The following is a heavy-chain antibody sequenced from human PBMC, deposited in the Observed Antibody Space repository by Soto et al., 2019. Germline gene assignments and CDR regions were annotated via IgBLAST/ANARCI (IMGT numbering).Heavy chain of an antibody. J-gene: IGHJ4*02. CDR1: GFIFGSYG. Sequence: QVQLVESGGGVVQPGRSLRLSCVASGFIFGSYGMHWVRQAPGEGLEWVAVISYEGTNKYYADSVKGRFTISRDNSKNTLWLQMSSLRAEDTAVYYCVQVPRYTVTPPDDYWGQGTLVTVSS. D-gene: IGHD4-17*01. CDR3: VQVPRYTVTPPDDY. V-gene: IGHV3-30*18. CDR2: ISYEGTNK.